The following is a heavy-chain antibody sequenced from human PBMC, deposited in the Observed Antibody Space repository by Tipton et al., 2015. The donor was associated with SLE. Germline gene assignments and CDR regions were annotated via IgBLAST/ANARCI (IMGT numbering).Heavy chain of an antibody. CDR1: GGSISSYC. J-gene: IGHJ4*02. V-gene: IGHV4-59*01. Sequence: TLSLTCTVSGGSISSYCWSWIRQPPGKGLEWIGYIYYSGSTNYNPSLKSRVTISVDTSKNQFSLKLSSVTAADTAVYYCARAGGTGDMDYWGQGTLVTVSS. CDR3: ARAGGTGDMDY. CDR2: IYYSGST. D-gene: IGHD7-27*01.